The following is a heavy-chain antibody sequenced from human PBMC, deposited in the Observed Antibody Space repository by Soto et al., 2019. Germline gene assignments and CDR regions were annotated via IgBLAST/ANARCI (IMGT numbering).Heavy chain of an antibody. J-gene: IGHJ4*02. CDR3: ARDRRELDY. CDR1: GFTFSHYG. V-gene: IGHV3-30*03. Sequence: GGSLRLSCAASGFTFSHYGIHWVRQAPGKGLEWLAVISYDGSNKHYADSVKGRFTVSRDNSKNTLYLQMNSLRAEDTAVYFCARDRRELDYWGQGTLVTVSS. D-gene: IGHD1-26*01. CDR2: ISYDGSNK.